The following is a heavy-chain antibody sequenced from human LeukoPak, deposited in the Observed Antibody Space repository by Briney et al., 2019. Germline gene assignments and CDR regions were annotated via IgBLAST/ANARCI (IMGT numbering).Heavy chain of an antibody. CDR1: GGSISSSSYY. D-gene: IGHD3-3*01. J-gene: IGHJ4*02. Sequence: SETLSLTCTVSGGSISSSSYYWGWIRQPPGKGLEWIGSTYYSGSTYCNPSLKSRVTISVDTSKNQFSLKLSSVTAADTAVYYCASGYYDFWSGYSGNFDYWGQGTLVTVSS. V-gene: IGHV4-39*07. CDR2: TYYSGST. CDR3: ASGYYDFWSGYSGNFDY.